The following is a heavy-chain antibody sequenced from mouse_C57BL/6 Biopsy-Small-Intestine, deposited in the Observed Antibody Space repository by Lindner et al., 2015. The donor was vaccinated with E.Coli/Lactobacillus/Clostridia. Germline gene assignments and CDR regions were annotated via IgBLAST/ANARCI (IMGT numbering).Heavy chain of an antibody. D-gene: IGHD1-1*01. J-gene: IGHJ1*01. V-gene: IGHV1S55*01. CDR1: GHTFSGYY. CDR3: ARVFRLGAAAGTYYYGMDV. CDR2: INPNGGGT. Sequence: SVKVSCKASGHTFSGYYINWVRQAPGQGLEWMGRINPNGGGTDYEQKFQGRVTMTRDTSISTAYMELSRLRSDDTAVYYCARVFRLGAAAGTYYYGMDVWGQGTTVTVSS.